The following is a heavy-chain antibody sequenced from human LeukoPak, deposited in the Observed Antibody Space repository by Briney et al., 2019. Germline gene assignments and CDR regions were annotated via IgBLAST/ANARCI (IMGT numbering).Heavy chain of an antibody. Sequence: ASVKVSCKASGYTFTSYYMHWVRQAPGQGLEWMGIINPSGGSTSYAQKFQGRVTMTRDMSTSTVYMELSSLRSEDTAVYYCARALVVREWLVLFEMDYWGQGTLVTVSS. D-gene: IGHD6-19*01. CDR3: ARALVVREWLVLFEMDY. V-gene: IGHV1-46*01. J-gene: IGHJ4*02. CDR1: GYTFTSYY. CDR2: INPSGGST.